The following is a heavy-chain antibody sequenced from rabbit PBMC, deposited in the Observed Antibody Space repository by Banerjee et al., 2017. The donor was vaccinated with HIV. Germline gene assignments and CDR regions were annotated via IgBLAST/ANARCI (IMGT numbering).Heavy chain of an antibody. D-gene: IGHD1-1*01. CDR2: IYVGSSGST. V-gene: IGHV1S40*01. Sequence: QSLEESGGGLVKPEGSLTLTCKASGFDLSSYYYMCWVRQAPGKGLEWIACIYVGSSGSTYYASWAKGRFTISKTSSTTVTLQMTSLTAADTATYFCARDRYAGSSGGYYLYDLALWGPGTLVTVS. CDR3: ARDRYAGSSGGYYLYDLAL. J-gene: IGHJ4*01. CDR1: GFDLSSYYY.